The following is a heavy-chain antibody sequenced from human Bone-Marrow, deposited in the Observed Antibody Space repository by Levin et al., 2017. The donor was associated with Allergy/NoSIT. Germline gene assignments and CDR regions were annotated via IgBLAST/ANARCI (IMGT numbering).Heavy chain of an antibody. CDR1: GFTFSNAW. CDR2: IKSKTDGGTT. CDR3: TTGDIRDIVVVPAAPPPRDAFDI. J-gene: IGHJ3*02. Sequence: GESLKISCAASGFTFSNAWMSWVRQAPGKGLEWVGRIKSKTDGGTTDYAAPVKGRFTISRDDSKNTLYLQMNSLKTEDTAVYYCTTGDIRDIVVVPAAPPPRDAFDIWGQGTMVTVSS. D-gene: IGHD2-2*01. V-gene: IGHV3-15*01.